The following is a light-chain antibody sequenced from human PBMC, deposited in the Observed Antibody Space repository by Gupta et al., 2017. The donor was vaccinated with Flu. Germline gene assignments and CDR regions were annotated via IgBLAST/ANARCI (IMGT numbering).Light chain of an antibody. V-gene: IGKV1-39*01. Sequence: DNQMTQSPSSLSASVGDRVTVTCRAGQTISRYLNWYQQKAGAAPKLLIYAASNLQSGVPSRFSGSGSGTDFTLTISSLEPEDLGTYYCQESFSTPYTFGQGTKLEIK. CDR3: QESFSTPYT. CDR1: QTISRY. J-gene: IGKJ2*01. CDR2: AAS.